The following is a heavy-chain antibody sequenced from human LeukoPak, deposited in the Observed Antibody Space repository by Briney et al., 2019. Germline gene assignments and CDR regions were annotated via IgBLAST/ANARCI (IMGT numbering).Heavy chain of an antibody. CDR1: GFTFSSYA. J-gene: IGHJ4*02. Sequence: GGSLRLSCAASGFTFSSYAMSWVRQAPGKGLEWVSAISGSGGSTYYADSVKGRFTISRDNSKNTLYLQMNSLRAEDTAVYYCAKDYSPYSSGWFSDYWGQGTLVTVFS. V-gene: IGHV3-23*01. D-gene: IGHD6-19*01. CDR2: ISGSGGST. CDR3: AKDYSPYSSGWFSDY.